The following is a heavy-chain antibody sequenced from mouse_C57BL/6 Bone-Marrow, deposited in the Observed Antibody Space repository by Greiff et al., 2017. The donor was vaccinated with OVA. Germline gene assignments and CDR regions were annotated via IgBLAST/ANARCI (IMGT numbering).Heavy chain of an antibody. V-gene: IGHV5-4*03. Sequence: EVKLQESGGGLVKPGGSLKLSCAASGFTFSSYAMSWVRQTPEKRLEWVATISDGGSYTYYPDNVKGRFTISRDNAKNNLYLQMSHLKSEDTAMYYCASYYGSGYWYFDVWGTGTTVTVSS. CDR1: GFTFSSYA. CDR3: ASYYGSGYWYFDV. D-gene: IGHD1-1*01. CDR2: ISDGGSYT. J-gene: IGHJ1*03.